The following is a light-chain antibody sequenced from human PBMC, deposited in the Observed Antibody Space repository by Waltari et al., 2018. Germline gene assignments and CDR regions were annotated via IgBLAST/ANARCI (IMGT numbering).Light chain of an antibody. CDR3: CSYAGSGILV. Sequence: QSALTQPASVSGSPGQSITISCTGTRSDVGSYNLVSWYQQHPGKAPKRMIYEDNKRPSGVSNRFSGSTSGNTASLTISGLQAEDEADYYCCSYAGSGILVFGGGTKLTVL. CDR2: EDN. CDR1: RSDVGSYNL. J-gene: IGLJ3*02. V-gene: IGLV2-23*01.